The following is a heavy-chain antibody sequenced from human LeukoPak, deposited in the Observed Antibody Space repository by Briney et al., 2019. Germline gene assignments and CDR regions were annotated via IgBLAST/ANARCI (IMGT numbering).Heavy chain of an antibody. CDR1: GGTFSSYA. CDR3: ARAIRSWGVAYFDY. Sequence: GASVKVSCKASGGTFSSYAISWVRQAPGQGLEWMGGIIPIFGTANYAQKFQGRVTITTDESTSTAYMELSSLRSEDTAVYYCARAIRSWGVAYFDYWGQGTLVTVSS. CDR2: IIPIFGTA. J-gene: IGHJ4*02. D-gene: IGHD3-10*01. V-gene: IGHV1-69*05.